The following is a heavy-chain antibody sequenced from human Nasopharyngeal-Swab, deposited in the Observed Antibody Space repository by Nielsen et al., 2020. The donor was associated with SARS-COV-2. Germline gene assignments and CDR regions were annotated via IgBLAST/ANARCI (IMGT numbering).Heavy chain of an antibody. Sequence: GESLKISCAASGFTFSGSAMHWVRQASGKGLEWVGRIRSKANSYATAYAASVKGRFTISRDDSKNTAYLQMNSLKTEDTAVYYCTRRAMVSRYYYYGMDVWGQGTTVTVSS. V-gene: IGHV3-73*01. CDR2: IRSKANSYAT. CDR1: GFTFSGSA. J-gene: IGHJ6*02. CDR3: TRRAMVSRYYYYGMDV. D-gene: IGHD5-18*01.